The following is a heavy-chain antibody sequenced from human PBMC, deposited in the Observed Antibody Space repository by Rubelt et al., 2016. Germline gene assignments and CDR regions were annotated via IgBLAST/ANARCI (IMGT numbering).Heavy chain of an antibody. CDR3: ARSTSGFGRGAINV. V-gene: IGHV4-39*01. J-gene: IGHJ6*02. CDR1: GASINNMSYY. Sequence: QLQLQESGPGLVRPSETLSLTCTVSGASINNMSYYWDWIRLPPGKGLEWIGSSYYSGYMSYNPSVRSRAIISIDTSNNQFPLCDSSVTATDTAMYYCARSTSGFGRGAINVWGQGTTVTVSS. CDR2: SYYSGYM. D-gene: IGHD2-2*02.